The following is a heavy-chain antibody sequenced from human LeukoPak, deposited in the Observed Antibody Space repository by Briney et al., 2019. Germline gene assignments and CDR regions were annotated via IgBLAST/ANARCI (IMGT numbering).Heavy chain of an antibody. CDR3: ARGYYDSSGYPALDY. CDR1: GFTFSGYA. CDR2: ISGSGGSI. J-gene: IGHJ4*02. D-gene: IGHD3-22*01. V-gene: IGHV3-23*01. Sequence: GGSLRLSCAASGFTFSGYAMSWVRQAPGKGLEWVSGISGSGGSISYADSVKGRFAVSRDNSENTLYLQMNSLRAEDTAVYYCARGYYDSSGYPALDYWGQGTLVTVSS.